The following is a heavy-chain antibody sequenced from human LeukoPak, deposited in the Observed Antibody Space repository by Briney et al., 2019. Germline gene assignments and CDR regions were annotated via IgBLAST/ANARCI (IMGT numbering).Heavy chain of an antibody. CDR3: AKDMRSRGYSGYDCFDY. J-gene: IGHJ4*02. D-gene: IGHD5-12*01. V-gene: IGHV1-2*02. Sequence: ASVKVSCKASRYTFAGYYMHWVRQAPGQGLEWMGWINPHSGDTNYAQKFQGRVTMTRDTSTSTAYMEVSRLRSDDTAVYYCAKDMRSRGYSGYDCFDYWGQGTLVTVTA. CDR1: RYTFAGYY. CDR2: INPHSGDT.